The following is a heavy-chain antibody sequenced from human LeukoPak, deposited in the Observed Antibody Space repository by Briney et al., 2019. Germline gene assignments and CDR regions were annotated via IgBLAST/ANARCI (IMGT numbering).Heavy chain of an antibody. J-gene: IGHJ4*02. V-gene: IGHV3-74*01. CDR2: INGDESTT. CDR1: GFTFSSYW. Sequence: GGSLRLSCAASGFTFSSYWMHWVRQVPGKGLVWVARINGDESTTSYADSVKGRFTISRDNAKNSLYLQMNSLRDEDTAVYYCARAALTAFYYFDSWGQGTMVTVSS. CDR3: ARAALTAFYYFDS. D-gene: IGHD2-21*02.